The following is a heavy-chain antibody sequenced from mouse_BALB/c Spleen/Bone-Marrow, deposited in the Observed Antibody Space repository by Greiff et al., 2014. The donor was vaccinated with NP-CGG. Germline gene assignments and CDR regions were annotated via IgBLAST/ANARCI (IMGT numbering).Heavy chain of an antibody. CDR2: IYLGNSDT. V-gene: IGHV1-5*01. CDR1: GYSFTSYW. Sequence: VQLQQSGTVLARPGASVKMSCKASGYSFTSYWMHWVKQRPGQGLEWIGSIYLGNSDTSYNQKFKGKAKLTAVTSASTAYVELSSLTDEDSAVYYCTRPLYGYVGFVYWGQGTLVTVSA. J-gene: IGHJ3*01. D-gene: IGHD1-2*01. CDR3: TRPLYGYVGFVY.